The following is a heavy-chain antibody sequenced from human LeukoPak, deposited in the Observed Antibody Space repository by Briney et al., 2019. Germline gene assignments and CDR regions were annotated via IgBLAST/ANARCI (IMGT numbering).Heavy chain of an antibody. Sequence: GASVKVSCKVSGYTLTELSIHWLRQAPGKGLEWMGGFDPEDGETIYAQKFQGRVTMTEDTSTDTAYMDLSSLISEDTAVYYCAHFYGDYRRAWFDPWGQGTLVTVSS. CDR3: AHFYGDYRRAWFDP. D-gene: IGHD4-17*01. J-gene: IGHJ5*02. CDR2: FDPEDGET. CDR1: GYTLTELS. V-gene: IGHV1-24*01.